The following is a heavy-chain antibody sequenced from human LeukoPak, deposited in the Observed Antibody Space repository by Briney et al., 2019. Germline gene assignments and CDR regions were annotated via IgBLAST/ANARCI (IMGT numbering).Heavy chain of an antibody. CDR1: GGSISSGSYY. CDR3: ARDIVGAPKAFDI. CDR2: IYTSGST. D-gene: IGHD1-26*01. V-gene: IGHV4-61*02. Sequence: PSQTLSLTCTVSGGSISSGSYYWSWIRQPAGKGLEWIGRIYTSGSTNYNPSLKSRVTISVDTSKNQFSLKLSSVTAADTAVHYCARDIVGAPKAFDIWGQGTMVTVSS. J-gene: IGHJ3*02.